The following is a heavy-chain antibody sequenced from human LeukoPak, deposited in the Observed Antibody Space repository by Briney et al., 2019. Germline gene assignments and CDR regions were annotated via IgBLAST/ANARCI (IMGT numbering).Heavy chain of an antibody. D-gene: IGHD3-22*01. Sequence: PGGSLRLSCAASGFTFSSYAMSWIRQPPGKGLEWIGSIYYSGSTYYNPSLKSRVTISVDTSKNQFSLKLSSVTAADTAVYYCARELVNYYDSSRYFDYWGQGTLVTVSS. CDR3: ARELVNYYDSSRYFDY. CDR2: IYYSGST. V-gene: IGHV4-39*07. J-gene: IGHJ4*02. CDR1: GFTFSSYA.